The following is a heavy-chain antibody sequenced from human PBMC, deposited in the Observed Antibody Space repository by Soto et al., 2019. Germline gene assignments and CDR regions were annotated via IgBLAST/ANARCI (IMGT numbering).Heavy chain of an antibody. CDR1: GFTFSSYG. J-gene: IGHJ4*02. V-gene: IGHV3-30*03. D-gene: IGHD3-16*02. CDR2: ISYDGSNK. Sequence: GGSLRLSCAASGFTFSSYGMHWVRQAPGKGLEWVAVISYDGSNKYYADSVKGRFTISRDNSKNTLYLQMNSLRAEDTAVYYCARGMITFGGVIVEPYYFDYWGQGTLVTVSS. CDR3: ARGMITFGGVIVEPYYFDY.